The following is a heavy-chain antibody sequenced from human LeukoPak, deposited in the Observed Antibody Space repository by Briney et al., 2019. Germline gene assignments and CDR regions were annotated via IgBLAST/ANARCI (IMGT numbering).Heavy chain of an antibody. V-gene: IGHV4-61*02. CDR2: IYNNGDT. Sequence: PSQTLPLTCTVSGASFRSGSYYWSWIRQPAGKGLEWIGRIYNNGDTSYNPSLGSRVTLSVDTSKNQFSLKLSSVTAADTAVYYCARDVAGVNYSYYYYMDVWGEGTTVTVSS. CDR3: ARDVAGVNYSYYYYMDV. J-gene: IGHJ6*03. CDR1: GASFRSGSYY. D-gene: IGHD6-19*01.